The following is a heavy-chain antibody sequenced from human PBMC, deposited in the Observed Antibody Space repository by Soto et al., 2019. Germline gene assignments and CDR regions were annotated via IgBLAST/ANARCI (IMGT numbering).Heavy chain of an antibody. Sequence: QVQLVESGGGVVQPGRSLRLSCAASGFTFSSYAMHWVRQAPGKGLEWVAVISYDGSNKYYADSVKGRFTISRDNSKNTLYLQVNSRSAEDTAGYYCARIGTPSSWYLGYYYGMDVWGHGTTFTVSS. D-gene: IGHD6-13*01. CDR3: ARIGTPSSWYLGYYYGMDV. CDR1: GFTFSSYA. V-gene: IGHV3-30-3*01. CDR2: ISYDGSNK. J-gene: IGHJ6*02.